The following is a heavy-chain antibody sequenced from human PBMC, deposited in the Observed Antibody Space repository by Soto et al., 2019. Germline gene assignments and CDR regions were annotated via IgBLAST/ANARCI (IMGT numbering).Heavy chain of an antibody. CDR3: VRDVIGLGIDY. CDR1: GFTFSSYW. J-gene: IGHJ4*02. V-gene: IGHV3-74*01. CDR2: INGGGSRT. D-gene: IGHD1-26*01. Sequence: EVQLVESGGGLVQPGGSLRLSCAASGFTFSSYWMHWVRQAPGKGLVWVSHINGGGSRTTYADSVKGRFTISRDNAKNTLYLKMNILRAEDTAVYYCVRDVIGLGIDYWGLGTLVTVAS.